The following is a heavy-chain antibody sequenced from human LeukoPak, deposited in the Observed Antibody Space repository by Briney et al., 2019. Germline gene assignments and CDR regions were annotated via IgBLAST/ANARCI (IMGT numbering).Heavy chain of an antibody. CDR2: INPRGGST. J-gene: IGHJ4*02. CDR3: AREDADYTFSFDF. V-gene: IGHV1-46*01. D-gene: IGHD4-17*01. CDR1: GYTFTQNY. Sequence: ASVTVSCKASGYTFTQNYMHWVRQAPGQGLVWMGIINPRGGSTTYAQKFQGRLTMTRDTSTSTVYMELSSLRSEDTAVYYCAREDADYTFSFDFWGQGTLVTVSS.